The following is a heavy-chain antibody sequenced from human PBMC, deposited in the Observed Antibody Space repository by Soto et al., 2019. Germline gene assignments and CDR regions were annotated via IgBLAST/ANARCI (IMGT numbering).Heavy chain of an antibody. J-gene: IGHJ4*02. CDR1: GYTFTSYG. CDR2: ISGYDGNT. CDR3: ARVGYSYGSRGLDS. Sequence: GASVKVSCKASGYTFTSYGINGVLQSPGQGLEWMGWISGYDGNTNYAQKLQGRVTMTTDTSTSTAYMELRSLRSDDTAVYYCARVGYSYGSRGLDSWGQGTLVTVSS. V-gene: IGHV1-18*04. D-gene: IGHD5-18*01.